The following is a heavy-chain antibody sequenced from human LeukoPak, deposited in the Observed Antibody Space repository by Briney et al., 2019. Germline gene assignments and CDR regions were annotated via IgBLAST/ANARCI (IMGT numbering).Heavy chain of an antibody. CDR1: GYSFTSYW. CDR3: ARQGSVVVTAPSAEYFQH. J-gene: IGHJ1*01. D-gene: IGHD2-21*02. CDR2: IYPGDSDT. V-gene: IGHV5-51*01. Sequence: GESLKISCKGSGYSFTSYWIGWVRQMPGKGLEWMGIIYPGDSDTRYSPSFQGQVTISADKSISTAYLQWSSLKASDTAMYYCARQGSVVVTAPSAEYFQHWGQGTLVTVSS.